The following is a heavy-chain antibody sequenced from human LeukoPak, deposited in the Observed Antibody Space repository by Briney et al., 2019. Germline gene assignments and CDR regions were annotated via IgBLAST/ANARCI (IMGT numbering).Heavy chain of an antibody. CDR1: GGSISSGGYY. CDR3: AREGPAAQTLDY. J-gene: IGHJ4*02. D-gene: IGHD2-2*01. CDR2: IYHSGST. V-gene: IGHV4-30-2*01. Sequence: SETLSLTCTVSGGSISSGGYYWSWIRQPPGKGLEWIGYIYHSGSTYYNPSLKSRVTISVDRSKNQFSLKLSSVTAADTAVYYCAREGPAAQTLDYWGQGTLVTVSS.